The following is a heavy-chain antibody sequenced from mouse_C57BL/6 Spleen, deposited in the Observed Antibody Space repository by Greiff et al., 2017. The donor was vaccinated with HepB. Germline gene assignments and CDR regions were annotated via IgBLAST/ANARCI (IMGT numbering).Heavy chain of an antibody. Sequence: DVMLVESGGGLVKPGGSLKLSCAASGFTFSDYGMHWVRQAPEKGLEWVAYISSGSSTIYYADTVKGRFTISRDNAKNTLFLQMTSLRSEDTAMYYCARWGITTVVATGYFDVWGTGTTVTVSS. CDR3: ARWGITTVVATGYFDV. CDR1: GFTFSDYG. CDR2: ISSGSSTI. D-gene: IGHD1-1*01. V-gene: IGHV5-17*01. J-gene: IGHJ1*03.